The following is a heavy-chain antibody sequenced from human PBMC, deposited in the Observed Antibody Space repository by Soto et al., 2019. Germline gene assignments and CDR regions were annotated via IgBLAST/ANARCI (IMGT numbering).Heavy chain of an antibody. CDR2: ISGSGGST. D-gene: IGHD2-2*01. CDR1: GFTFSSYA. Sequence: GGFLRLSCAASGFTFSSYAMSWVRQAPGKGLEWVSAISGSGGSTYYADSVKGRFTISRDNSKNTLYLQMNSLRAEDTAVYYCAEDTQYCSSTSCYGVKGAFDIWGQGTMVTVSS. J-gene: IGHJ3*02. CDR3: AEDTQYCSSTSCYGVKGAFDI. V-gene: IGHV3-23*01.